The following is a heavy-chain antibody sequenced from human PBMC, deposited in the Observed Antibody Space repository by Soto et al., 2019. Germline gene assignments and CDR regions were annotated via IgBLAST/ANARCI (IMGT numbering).Heavy chain of an antibody. Sequence: GASVKVSWKACGDTFTSCAMHWVRQAPGQRLEWMGWTNAGNGNTKYSQKFQGRVTITRDTSASTAYMELSSLRSEDTAVYYCARKRVTSPGSFDIWGQGTMVTVSS. J-gene: IGHJ3*02. CDR1: GDTFTSCA. CDR2: TNAGNGNT. CDR3: ARKRVTSPGSFDI. V-gene: IGHV1-3*01.